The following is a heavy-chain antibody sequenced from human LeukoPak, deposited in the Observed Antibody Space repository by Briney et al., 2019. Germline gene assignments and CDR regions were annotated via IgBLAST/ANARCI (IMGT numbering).Heavy chain of an antibody. CDR3: ARHFRHSGGYYSSFDY. CDR1: GGSISSSSYY. V-gene: IGHV4-39*01. Sequence: SETLSLTCSVSGGSISSSSYYWGWIRQPPGKGLEWIGSIYYDGSTYYNPSLKSRVTIFVDTSKNQFSLKLTSVTAADTAVYYCARHFRHSGGYYSSFDYWGQGNLVTVSS. CDR2: IYYDGST. D-gene: IGHD3-22*01. J-gene: IGHJ4*02.